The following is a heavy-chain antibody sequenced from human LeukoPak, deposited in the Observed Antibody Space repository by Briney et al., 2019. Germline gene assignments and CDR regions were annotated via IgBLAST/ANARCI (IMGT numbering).Heavy chain of an antibody. CDR1: GGTFSSYA. Sequence: GASVKVSCKASGGTFSSYAISWVRQAPGQGLEWMGRIIPILGIANYAQKFQGRVTITADKSTSTAYMELSSLRSEDTAVYYCARDQGVQYYYDSSGYSTHGAFDIWGQGTMVTVSS. CDR3: ARDQGVQYYYDSSGYSTHGAFDI. J-gene: IGHJ3*02. V-gene: IGHV1-69*04. CDR2: IIPILGIA. D-gene: IGHD3-22*01.